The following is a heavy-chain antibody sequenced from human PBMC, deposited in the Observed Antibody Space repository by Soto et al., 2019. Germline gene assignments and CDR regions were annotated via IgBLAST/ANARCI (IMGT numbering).Heavy chain of an antibody. CDR2: ISWNSGSI. J-gene: IGHJ3*02. Sequence: EVQLVESGGGLVQPGRSLRLSCAASGFTFDDYAMHWVRQAPGKGLEWVSGISWNSGSIGYADSVKGRFTISRDNAKNSLYLQMNSLRAEDTALYYCAKDIRYSGSYGGNGAFDIWGQGTMVTVSS. D-gene: IGHD1-26*01. CDR3: AKDIRYSGSYGGNGAFDI. V-gene: IGHV3-9*01. CDR1: GFTFDDYA.